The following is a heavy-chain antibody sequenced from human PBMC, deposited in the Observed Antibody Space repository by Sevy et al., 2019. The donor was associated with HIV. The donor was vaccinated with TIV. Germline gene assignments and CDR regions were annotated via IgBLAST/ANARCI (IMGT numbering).Heavy chain of an antibody. CDR1: EFTFSSYA. CDR3: AKDIVAMSFFDY. D-gene: IGHD5-12*01. V-gene: IGHV3-23*01. J-gene: IGHJ4*02. CDR2: ISGSGGST. Sequence: GGSLRLSCAASEFTFSSYAMSWVRQAPGKGLEWVSAISGSGGSTYYADSVKGRFTISRDNSKNTLYLQMNSLRAEDTAVYYCAKDIVAMSFFDYWGQGTLVTVSS.